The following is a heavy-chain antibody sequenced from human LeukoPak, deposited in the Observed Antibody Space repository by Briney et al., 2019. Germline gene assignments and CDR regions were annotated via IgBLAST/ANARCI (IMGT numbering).Heavy chain of an antibody. D-gene: IGHD2-2*01. CDR2: INTNTGNP. CDR1: GYTFTSYA. V-gene: IGHV7-4-1*02. CDR3: ARALTYCSSTSCLTYYYGMDV. J-gene: IGHJ6*02. Sequence: GASVKVSCKASGYTFTSYAMNWVRQAPGQGLEWMGWINTNTGNPTYAQGFTGRFVFSLDTSVSTAYLQISSLKAEDTAVYYCARALTYCSSTSCLTYYYGMDVWGQGTTVTVSS.